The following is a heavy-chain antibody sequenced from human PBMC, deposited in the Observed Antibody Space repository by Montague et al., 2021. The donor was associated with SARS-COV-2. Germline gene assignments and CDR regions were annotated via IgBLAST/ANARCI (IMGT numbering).Heavy chain of an antibody. CDR2: IYWNDDK. V-gene: IGHV2-5*01. CDR3: AHRLPGFQWFGEYTFDY. Sequence: PALVKPTQTLTLTCTFSGFSLSTSGVGVGWIRQPPGKALEWLALIYWNDDKRYSPSLKSRLTITKDTSKNQVVLTMTNMDPVDTATYYCAHRLPGFQWFGEYTFDYWGQGTLVTVSS. J-gene: IGHJ4*02. CDR1: GFSLSTSGVG. D-gene: IGHD3-10*01.